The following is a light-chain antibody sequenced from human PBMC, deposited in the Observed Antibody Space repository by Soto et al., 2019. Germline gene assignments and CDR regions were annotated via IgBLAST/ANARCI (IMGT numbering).Light chain of an antibody. J-gene: IGKJ1*01. Sequence: DIQMTQSPSTLSGSVGDRVTITCRASQTISSRLAWYQQKPGKAHKLLIYKASTIESGVPSRFSGSGSETEFTLTISSLQPDDFATYYCQHYNSYSEAFVQGTKVEIK. CDR3: QHYNSYSEA. CDR1: QTISSR. V-gene: IGKV1-5*03. CDR2: KAS.